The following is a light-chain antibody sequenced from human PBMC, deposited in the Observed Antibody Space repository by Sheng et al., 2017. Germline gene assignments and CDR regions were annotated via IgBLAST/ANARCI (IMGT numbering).Light chain of an antibody. V-gene: IGKV3-20*01. CDR3: QQYGTSPFT. J-gene: IGKJ3*01. Sequence: EIVLTQSPGTLSLSPGERATLSCRASQSVSSNYLAWYQHKPGQAPRLLMYGASNRATGIPDRFSGSGSGTDFTLTISRLEPEDFAVYYCQQYGTSPFTFGPGTKVDIK. CDR1: QSVSSNY. CDR2: GAS.